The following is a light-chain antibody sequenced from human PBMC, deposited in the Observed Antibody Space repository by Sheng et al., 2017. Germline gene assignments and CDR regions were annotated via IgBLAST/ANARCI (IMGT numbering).Light chain of an antibody. CDR1: QSVRSF. CDR2: DAS. J-gene: IGKJ1*01. Sequence: EIVLTQSPATLSLSPGERATLSCRASQSVRSFLAWYQQKPGQAPRLLIYDASNRATGVPARFSGSGSGTDFTLTISSLEPEDFAVYYCQQRGDPPWTFGQGTKVEIK. V-gene: IGKV3-11*01. CDR3: QQRGDPPWT.